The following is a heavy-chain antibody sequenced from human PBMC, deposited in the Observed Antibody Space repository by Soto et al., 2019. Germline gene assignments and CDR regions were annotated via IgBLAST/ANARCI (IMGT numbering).Heavy chain of an antibody. CDR2: ISGYNGNT. V-gene: IGHV1-18*01. J-gene: IGHJ4*02. CDR1: GYTFTNYG. Sequence: QVQLVQSGDELKKPGASVRVSCKASGYTFTNYGISWVRQATGQGLEWMGWISGYNGNTKYAQKHKGRVSMTTDTSTSTAYMELWSLRSDDTAVYYCARDGVASTVTTFDYWGQGTLVTVSS. CDR3: ARDGVASTVTTFDY. D-gene: IGHD4-17*01.